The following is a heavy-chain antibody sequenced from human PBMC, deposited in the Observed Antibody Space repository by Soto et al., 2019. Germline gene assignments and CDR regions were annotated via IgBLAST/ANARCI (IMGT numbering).Heavy chain of an antibody. CDR1: GFTFSNYG. CDR3: ASDLVGASDSYGLDV. V-gene: IGHV3-33*01. CDR2: IWHDGNNK. D-gene: IGHD1-26*01. Sequence: LRLSCAASGFTFSNYGMHWVRQAPGKGLEWVAIIWHDGNNKYYADSVRGRFIISRDNSKNRLYLQMDSLRAEDTAVYYCASDLVGASDSYGLDVWGQGTPVTVSS. J-gene: IGHJ6*02.